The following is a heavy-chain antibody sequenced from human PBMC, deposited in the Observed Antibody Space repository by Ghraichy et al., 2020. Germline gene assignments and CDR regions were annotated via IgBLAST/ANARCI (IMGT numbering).Heavy chain of an antibody. V-gene: IGHV4-59*01. CDR2: VYDTGST. D-gene: IGHD4-17*01. CDR3: ARERRMTRVTKDAYDI. CDR1: GGSISGYY. J-gene: IGHJ3*02. Sequence: GSPRLSCTVSGGSISGYYWSWIRQPPGKGLEWVGYVYDTGSTNYNPSLQNRVSISLDRSRNQFSLNLRSVTAADTAMYYCARERRMTRVTKDAYDIWGQGTMVTVSS.